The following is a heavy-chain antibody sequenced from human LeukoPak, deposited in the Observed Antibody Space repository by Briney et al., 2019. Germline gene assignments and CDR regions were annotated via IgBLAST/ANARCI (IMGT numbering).Heavy chain of an antibody. Sequence: GGSLGLSCAASGFTFSSYWMSWVRQAPGKGLEWVANIKQDGSEKYYVDSVKGRFTISRDNAKNSLYLQMNSLRAEDTAVYYCARGGVVVPAAMRYYFDYWGQGTLVTVSS. CDR2: IKQDGSEK. V-gene: IGHV3-7*01. J-gene: IGHJ4*02. CDR1: GFTFSSYW. D-gene: IGHD2-2*01. CDR3: ARGGVVVPAAMRYYFDY.